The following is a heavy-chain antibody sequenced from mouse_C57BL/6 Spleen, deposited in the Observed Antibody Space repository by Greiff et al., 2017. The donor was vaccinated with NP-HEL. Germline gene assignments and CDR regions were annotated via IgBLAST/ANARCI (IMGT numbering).Heavy chain of an antibody. D-gene: IGHD2-2*01. V-gene: IGHV1-81*01. J-gene: IGHJ4*01. CDR1: GYTFTSYG. Sequence: QVQLKESGAELARPGASVKLSCKASGYTFTSYGISWVKQRTGQGLEWIGEIYPRSGNTYYNEKFKGKATLTADKSSSTAYMELRSLTSEDSAVYFCARGGGYDVGYAMDYWGQGTSVTVSS. CDR2: IYPRSGNT. CDR3: ARGGGYDVGYAMDY.